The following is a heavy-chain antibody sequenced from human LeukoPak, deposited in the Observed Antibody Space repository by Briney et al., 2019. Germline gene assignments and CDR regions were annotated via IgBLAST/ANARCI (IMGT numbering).Heavy chain of an antibody. CDR3: AKDYNDYGDYYFDY. CDR2: ISYDGSNK. Sequence: GGSLRLSCAASGFTFSSYGMHWVRQAPGKGPEWVAVISYDGSNKYYADSVKGRFTISRDNSKNTLYLQMNSLRAEDTAVYYCAKDYNDYGDYYFDYWGQGTLVTVSS. D-gene: IGHD4-17*01. J-gene: IGHJ4*02. V-gene: IGHV3-30*18. CDR1: GFTFSSYG.